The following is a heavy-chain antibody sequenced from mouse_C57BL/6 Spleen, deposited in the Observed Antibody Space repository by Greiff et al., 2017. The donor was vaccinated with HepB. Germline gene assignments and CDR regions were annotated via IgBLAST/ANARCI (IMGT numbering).Heavy chain of an antibody. V-gene: IGHV1-22*01. D-gene: IGHD1-1*01. CDR1: GYTFTDYN. J-gene: IGHJ2*01. Sequence: EVQLQQSGPELVKPGASVKMSCKASGYTFTDYNMHWVKQSHGKSLEWIGYINPNNGGTSYNQKFKGKATLTVNKSSSTAYMELRSLTSEDSAVYYCARYYGSSYVPNYFDYWGQGTTLTVSS. CDR3: ARYYGSSYVPNYFDY. CDR2: INPNNGGT.